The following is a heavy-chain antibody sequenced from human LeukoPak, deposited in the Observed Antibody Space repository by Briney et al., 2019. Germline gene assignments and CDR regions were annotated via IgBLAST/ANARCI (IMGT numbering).Heavy chain of an antibody. Sequence: KPSETLSLTCAVYGGPFSGYYWSWIRQPPGKGLEWIGEINHSGSTNYNPSLKSRVTISVDTSKNQFSLKLSSVTAADTAVYYCARGIRDTAMVIGGNWFDPWGQGTLVTVSS. CDR1: GGPFSGYY. J-gene: IGHJ5*02. CDR2: INHSGST. CDR3: ARGIRDTAMVIGGNWFDP. V-gene: IGHV4-34*01. D-gene: IGHD5-18*01.